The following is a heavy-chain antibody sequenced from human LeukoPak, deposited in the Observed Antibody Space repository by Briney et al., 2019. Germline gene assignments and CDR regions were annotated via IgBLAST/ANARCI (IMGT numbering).Heavy chain of an antibody. D-gene: IGHD6-19*01. Sequence: ASVKVSCKVSGYTPTELSMHWVRQAPGKGLEWMGGFDPEDGETIYAQKFQGRVTMTEDTSTDTAYMELSSLRSEDTAVYYCATLLAIAVAHWFDPWGQGTLVTVSS. CDR1: GYTPTELS. J-gene: IGHJ5*02. V-gene: IGHV1-24*01. CDR2: FDPEDGET. CDR3: ATLLAIAVAHWFDP.